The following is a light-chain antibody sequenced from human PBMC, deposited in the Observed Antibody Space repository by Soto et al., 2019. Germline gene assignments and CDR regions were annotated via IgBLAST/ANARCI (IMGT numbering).Light chain of an antibody. V-gene: IGKV3-20*01. CDR3: QQYASSPLT. J-gene: IGKJ4*01. CDR1: QSVGSNY. CDR2: GAS. Sequence: ETVLTQSPGTLSLSPGERATLSCRASQSVGSNYLAWYRQKRGQAPRLLIHGASSRATGIPDRFSGSGSGTDFTLTISRLEPEDFAVYYCQQYASSPLTFGGGTKVEIK.